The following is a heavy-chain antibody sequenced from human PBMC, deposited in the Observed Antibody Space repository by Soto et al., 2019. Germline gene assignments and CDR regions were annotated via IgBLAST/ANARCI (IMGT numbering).Heavy chain of an antibody. D-gene: IGHD6-19*01. CDR2: IYYSGST. V-gene: IGHV4-39*01. Sequence: QLQLQESGPGLVKPSETLSLTCTVSGGSISSSSYYWGWIRQPPGKGLEWIGSIYYSGSTYYNPSLKSRVTISVDTSKTQFSLKLSSVTAADTAVYYCARLPAGWLPQYYFDYWGQGTLVTVSS. J-gene: IGHJ4*02. CDR1: GGSISSSSYY. CDR3: ARLPAGWLPQYYFDY.